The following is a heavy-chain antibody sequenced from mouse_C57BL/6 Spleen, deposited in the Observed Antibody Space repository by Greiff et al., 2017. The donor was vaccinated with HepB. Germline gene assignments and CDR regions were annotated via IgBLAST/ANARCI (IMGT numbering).Heavy chain of an antibody. CDR1: GYTFTSYW. Sequence: QVQLQQPGAELVKPGASVKLSCKASGYTFTSYWMHWVKQRPGQGLEWIGMIHPNSGSTNYNEKFKSKATLTVDKSSSTAYMQLSSLTSEDSAVYYCASPYYGNDYFDYWGQGTTLTVSS. CDR3: ASPYYGNDYFDY. D-gene: IGHD2-10*01. CDR2: IHPNSGST. V-gene: IGHV1-64*01. J-gene: IGHJ2*01.